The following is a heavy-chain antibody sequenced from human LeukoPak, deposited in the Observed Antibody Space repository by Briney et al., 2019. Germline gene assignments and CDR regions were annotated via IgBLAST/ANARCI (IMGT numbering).Heavy chain of an antibody. CDR3: VKDLTGTWSFDY. CDR2: VGPNGAST. J-gene: IGHJ4*02. D-gene: IGHD3-9*01. CDR1: GFTFSNHF. Sequence: GGSLRLSCSTSGFTFSNHFMHWVRQAPGKGLEYVSSVGPNGASTLYADSVKGRFTISRDNSKNALYLQLTSLRLEDTALYYCVKDLTGTWSFDYWGQGTLVTVSS. V-gene: IGHV3-64D*06.